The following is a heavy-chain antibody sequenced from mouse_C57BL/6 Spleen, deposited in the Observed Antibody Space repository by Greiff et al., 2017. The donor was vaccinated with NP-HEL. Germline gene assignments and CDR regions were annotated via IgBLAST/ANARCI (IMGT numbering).Heavy chain of an antibody. CDR1: GYTFTSYW. CDR2: IDPSDSYT. V-gene: IGHV1-69*01. Sequence: QVQLQQPGAELVMPGASVKLSCKASGYTFTSYWMHWVKQRPGQGLEWIGEIDPSDSYTNYNQKFKGKSTLTVDKSSSTAYMQLSSLTSEDSAVYYCARGDAGYAMDYWGQGTSVTVSS. CDR3: ARGDAGYAMDY. D-gene: IGHD3-3*01. J-gene: IGHJ4*01.